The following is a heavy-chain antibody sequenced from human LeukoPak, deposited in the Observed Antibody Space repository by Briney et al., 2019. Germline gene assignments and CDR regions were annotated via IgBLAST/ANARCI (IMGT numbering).Heavy chain of an antibody. J-gene: IGHJ4*01. V-gene: IGHV2-70*11. CDR2: IDWDDDK. Sequence: SCPTLACPPHTLTLTCTFPGGSHRTSGMCVSWIRQPPGKALQRLARIDWDDDKYYSTSLKTRLTISKDTSKNQEVITMTCIDPGDTATCCCARSVVAGNFVYWG. CDR3: ARSVVAGNFVY. D-gene: IGHD3-22*01. CDR1: GGSHRTSGMC.